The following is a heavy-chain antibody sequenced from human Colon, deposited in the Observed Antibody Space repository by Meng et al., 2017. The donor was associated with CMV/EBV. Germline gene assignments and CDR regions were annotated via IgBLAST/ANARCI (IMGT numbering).Heavy chain of an antibody. Sequence: EVQLVESGGXLVKPGGSLRLSCAASEFTFSTFSMNWVRQAPGKGLEWVSFISTSSKHIYYADSVKGRFTISRDNADNSLYLQMNSLRADDTAIYYCARAPIAYDSSGYYHFDYWGQGALVTVSS. CDR1: EFTFSTFS. CDR2: ISTSSKHI. J-gene: IGHJ4*02. V-gene: IGHV3-21*02. D-gene: IGHD3-22*01. CDR3: ARAPIAYDSSGYYHFDY.